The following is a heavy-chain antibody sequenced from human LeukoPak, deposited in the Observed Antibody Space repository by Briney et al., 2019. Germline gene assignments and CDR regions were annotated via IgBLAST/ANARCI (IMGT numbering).Heavy chain of an antibody. CDR1: GGSISSSSYY. Sequence: SETLSLTCTVSGGSISSSSYYWGWIRQPPGKGLEWIGSIYYSGSTYYNPSLKSRVTISVDTSKNQVSLKLSSVTAADTAVYYCARTPSGYLANWFDPWGQGTLVTVSS. J-gene: IGHJ5*02. D-gene: IGHD3-22*01. CDR3: ARTPSGYLANWFDP. CDR2: IYYSGST. V-gene: IGHV4-39*01.